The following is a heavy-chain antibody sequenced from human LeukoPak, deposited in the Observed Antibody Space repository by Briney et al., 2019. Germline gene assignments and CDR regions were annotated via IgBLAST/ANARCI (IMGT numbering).Heavy chain of an antibody. D-gene: IGHD4-17*01. Sequence: GGSLRLSCAASGFTFSSYAMSWVRQAPGKGLEWVSAISGSGGSTYYADSVKGRFTISRDNSKNTLYLQMNSLRAEDTAVYYCAKGADYEPYYYYYYMDIWGKGTTVTVSS. CDR1: GFTFSSYA. J-gene: IGHJ6*03. CDR2: ISGSGGST. CDR3: AKGADYEPYYYYYYMDI. V-gene: IGHV3-23*01.